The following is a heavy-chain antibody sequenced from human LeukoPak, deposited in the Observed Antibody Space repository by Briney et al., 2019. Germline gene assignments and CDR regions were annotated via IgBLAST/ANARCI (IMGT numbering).Heavy chain of an antibody. CDR3: ARDTSSSWFYFDY. CDR1: GFTFSSYW. Sequence: GGSLRLSCAASGFTFSSYWMHWVRQAPGKGLVWVSRINTDGSSTSYADSVKGRFTISRDNSKNTLYLQMNSLRAEDTAVYYCARDTSSSWFYFDYWGQGTLVTVSS. V-gene: IGHV3-74*01. D-gene: IGHD6-13*01. J-gene: IGHJ4*02. CDR2: INTDGSST.